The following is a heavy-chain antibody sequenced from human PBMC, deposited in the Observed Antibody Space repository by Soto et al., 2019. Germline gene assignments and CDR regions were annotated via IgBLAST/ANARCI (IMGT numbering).Heavy chain of an antibody. V-gene: IGHV3-30*18. CDR3: AKPTVPFGRSAVAGPFDY. D-gene: IGHD6-19*01. Sequence: PGESLKISCAASGFTFSGFGMYWVRQAPGKGLEWVAVILYDGSNKYYADSVKGRFTISRDNSKNTLYLQMNSLRVEDTAVFYCAKPTVPFGRSAVAGPFDYWGRGTLVTVSS. CDR1: GFTFSGFG. CDR2: ILYDGSNK. J-gene: IGHJ4*02.